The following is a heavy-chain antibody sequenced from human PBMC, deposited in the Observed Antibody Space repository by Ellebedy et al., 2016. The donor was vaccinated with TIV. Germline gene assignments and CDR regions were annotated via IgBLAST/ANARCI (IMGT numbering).Heavy chain of an antibody. CDR2: INWEGDNA. D-gene: IGHD6-19*01. J-gene: IGHJ3*01. V-gene: IGHV3-43*01. CDR3: AKLRDAVETFGGFDV. Sequence: GESLKISCVASGFTFDDYTVVWVRQVPGQGLEWVSLINWEGDNAYYADAVRGRFTISRDNTKTSLYLQMTSLTTEDTALYYCAKLRDAVETFGGFDVWGRGTMVTVSS. CDR1: GFTFDDYT.